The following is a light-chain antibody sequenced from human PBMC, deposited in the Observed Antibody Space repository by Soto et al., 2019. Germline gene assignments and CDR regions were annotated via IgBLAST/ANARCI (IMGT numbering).Light chain of an antibody. CDR1: QSISSW. CDR3: QQYNSYPT. V-gene: IGKV1-5*03. CDR2: KAS. J-gene: IGKJ4*01. Sequence: DIQMTQSPSTLSASVGDRVTITCRASQSISSWLAWYQQKPGKAPKLLIYKASSLESGVPSRFSGSGSGTEFTLTISRLQPDDFATDYCQQYNSYPTFGGGTKVEIK.